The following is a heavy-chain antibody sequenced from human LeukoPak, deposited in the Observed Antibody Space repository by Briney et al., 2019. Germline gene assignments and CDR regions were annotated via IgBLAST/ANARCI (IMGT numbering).Heavy chain of an antibody. CDR1: GYTFTGYF. D-gene: IGHD6-13*01. V-gene: IGHV1-2*02. CDR2: INPNSGVT. Sequence: ASVKVSCKATGYTFTGYFIHWVRQAPGQGLEWMGWINPNSGVTNYAQKFQGRVTMTRDTSISAAYMELSRLRSDDTAVYYCARDEMSSSWYDPGYYYYYMDVWGKGTTVTVSS. CDR3: ARDEMSSSWYDPGYYYYYMDV. J-gene: IGHJ6*03.